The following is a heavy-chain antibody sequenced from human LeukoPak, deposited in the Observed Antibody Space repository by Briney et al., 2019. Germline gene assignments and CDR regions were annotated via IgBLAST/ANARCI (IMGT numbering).Heavy chain of an antibody. CDR2: IYYSGST. J-gene: IGHJ3*02. Sequence: PSETLPLTCTVSGGSISSYYWSWIRQPPGKGLEWIGYIYYSGSTDYNPSLKSRVTISVDTSKNQFSLRLSSVTAADTAVYYCARDPSIFGVVNYAFDIWGQGKMVTVSS. CDR3: ARDPSIFGVVNYAFDI. V-gene: IGHV4-59*01. CDR1: GGSISSYY. D-gene: IGHD3-3*01.